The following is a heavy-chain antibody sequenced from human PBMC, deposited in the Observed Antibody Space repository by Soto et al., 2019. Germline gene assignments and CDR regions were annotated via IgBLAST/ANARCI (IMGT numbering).Heavy chain of an antibody. V-gene: IGHV3-23*01. CDR2: ISNTGGGT. CDR1: GFTFNNYA. J-gene: IGHJ4*02. CDR3: AKDRLAGNFDY. Sequence: SLRLSCAASGFTFNNYAMNWVLQAPGMGLEWVATISNTGGGTYYADSVKGRFTISRDNSKNTLYLQMSSLRVEDTAVYYCAKDRLAGNFDYWGQGTQVTVSS.